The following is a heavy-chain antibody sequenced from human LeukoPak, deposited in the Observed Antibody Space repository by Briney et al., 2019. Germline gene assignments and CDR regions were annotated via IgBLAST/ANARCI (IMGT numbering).Heavy chain of an antibody. CDR2: ISSSSSYI. Sequence: GGSLRLSCAASGFTFSSYSMNWVRQAPGKGLEWVSSISSSSSYIYYADSVKGRFTISRDNAKDSLYLQMNSLRAEDTAVYYCARPTTGFLYSGSYLYWGQGTLVTVSS. D-gene: IGHD1-26*01. CDR3: ARPTTGFLYSGSYLY. CDR1: GFTFSSYS. J-gene: IGHJ4*02. V-gene: IGHV3-21*01.